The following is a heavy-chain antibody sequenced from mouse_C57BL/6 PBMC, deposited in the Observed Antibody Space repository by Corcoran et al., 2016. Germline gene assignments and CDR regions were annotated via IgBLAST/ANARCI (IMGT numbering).Heavy chain of an antibody. V-gene: IGHV3-6*01. CDR3: ARDYYGSSYVSYWYVDV. CDR1: GYSITSGYY. CDR2: ISYDGSN. J-gene: IGHJ1*03. Sequence: DVQLQESGPGLVKPSQSLSLTCSVTGYSITSGYYWNWIRQFPGNKLEWMGYISYDGSNNYNPSLKNRISITRDTSKNQFFLKLNSVTTEDTATYYCARDYYGSSYVSYWYVDVWGTGTTVTVSS. D-gene: IGHD1-1*01.